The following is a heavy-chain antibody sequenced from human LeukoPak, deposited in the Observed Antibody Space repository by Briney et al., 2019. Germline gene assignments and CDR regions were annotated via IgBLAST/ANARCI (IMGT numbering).Heavy chain of an antibody. CDR2: ISEDESDK. CDR1: GFTFRKYG. J-gene: IGHJ4*02. V-gene: IGHV3-30*18. CDR3: AEDRRYYDSTGYYWYFDY. Sequence: GGSLRLSCAASGFTFRKYGIHCVRQAPGKGLEWVAVISEDESDKQYADSVKGRFTISRDNSKNTVYLQMNSLRAEDTAVYYCAEDRRYYDSTGYYWYFDYWGQGTLVTVSS. D-gene: IGHD3-22*01.